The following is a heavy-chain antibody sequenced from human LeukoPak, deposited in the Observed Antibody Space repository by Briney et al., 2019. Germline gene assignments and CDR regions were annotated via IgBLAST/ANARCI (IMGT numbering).Heavy chain of an antibody. CDR2: ISYTGST. J-gene: IGHJ4*02. D-gene: IGHD6-6*01. CDR1: GVSFTSHY. CDR3: AKKSRSSSPPIH. Sequence: SETLSLTCTVSGVSFTSHYWTWIRQSPGTGLEWIGYISYTGSTNYNPSLKSRVTISKDMSKNQFSLKLTSVTAADTAVYYCAKKSRSSSPPIHWGQGTLVTVSS. V-gene: IGHV4-59*11.